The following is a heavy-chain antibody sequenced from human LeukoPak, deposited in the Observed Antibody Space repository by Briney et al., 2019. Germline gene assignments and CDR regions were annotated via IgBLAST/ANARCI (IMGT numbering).Heavy chain of an antibody. J-gene: IGHJ4*02. CDR1: GGSISNYY. D-gene: IGHD2-15*01. CDR2: VYYSGTT. Sequence: SETLSLTCTVSGGSISNYYWSWIRQPPGKGLEWIGFVYYSGTTNYNPSLKSRVTISVDTSKNQFSLKLNSVTAADTAVYYCARATRTPDYWGQGTLVTVSS. CDR3: ARATRTPDY. V-gene: IGHV4-59*12.